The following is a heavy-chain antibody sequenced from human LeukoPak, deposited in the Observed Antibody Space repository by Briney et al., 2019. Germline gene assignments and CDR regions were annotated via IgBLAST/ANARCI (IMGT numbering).Heavy chain of an antibody. CDR3: TTIRLVAATSFDY. D-gene: IGHD1-26*01. V-gene: IGHV3-53*01. CDR2: SGTT. CDR1: GFTFTNTW. Sequence: GGSLRLSCAASGFTFTNTWMSWVRQAPGKGLEWVGRSGTTDYSAPVKGGLTISRDDSRNTLYLQMNSLQTEDTAVYYCTTIRLVAATSFDYWGRGTLVTVSS. J-gene: IGHJ4*02.